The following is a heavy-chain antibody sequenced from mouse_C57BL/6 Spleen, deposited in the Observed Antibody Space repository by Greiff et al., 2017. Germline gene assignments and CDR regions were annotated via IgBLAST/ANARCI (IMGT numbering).Heavy chain of an antibody. CDR1: GYTFTSYW. Sequence: VQLQQPGAELVMPGASVTLSCKASGYTFTSYWMHWVKQRPGQGLAWIGEIDPSDSYTNYNQKFKGKSTLTVDKSSSTAYMQLSSLTSEDSAVYYCARPAQATYYAMDYWGQGTSVTVSS. D-gene: IGHD3-2*02. CDR2: IDPSDSYT. CDR3: ARPAQATYYAMDY. J-gene: IGHJ4*01. V-gene: IGHV1-69*01.